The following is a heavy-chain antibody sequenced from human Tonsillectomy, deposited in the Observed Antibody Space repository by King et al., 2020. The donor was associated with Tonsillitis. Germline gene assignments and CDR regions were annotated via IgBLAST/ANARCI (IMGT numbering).Heavy chain of an antibody. V-gene: IGHV5-51*01. Sequence: VQLVESGAEVKKPGESLKISCKGSGYSFTSYWIGWVRLMPGKGLEWMGIIYPGDSDPRYSPSFQVHVTISADKSISTAYLQWSSLKASDAAMYYCARNRNNGVKAFDIWGQGKMVNVSS. CDR1: GYSFTSYW. J-gene: IGHJ3*02. CDR3: ARNRNNGVKAFDI. CDR2: IYPGDSDP. D-gene: IGHD1/OR15-1a*01.